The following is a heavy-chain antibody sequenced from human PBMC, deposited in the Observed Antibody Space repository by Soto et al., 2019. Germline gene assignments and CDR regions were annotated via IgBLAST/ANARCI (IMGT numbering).Heavy chain of an antibody. Sequence: QVQLVQSGAEVKKPGASVKVSCKASGYTFTGYYMHWVRQAPGQGLEWMGWINPNSGGTNYAQKFQGWVTMTRDTSISTAFMELSRLRSDDTAVYYCARAWGYYGSGSGYNWFDPWGQGTLVTVSS. CDR1: GYTFTGYY. CDR2: INPNSGGT. CDR3: ARAWGYYGSGSGYNWFDP. J-gene: IGHJ5*02. V-gene: IGHV1-2*04. D-gene: IGHD3-10*01.